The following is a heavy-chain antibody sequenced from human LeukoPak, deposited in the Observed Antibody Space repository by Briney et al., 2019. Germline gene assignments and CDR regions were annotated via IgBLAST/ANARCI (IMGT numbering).Heavy chain of an antibody. V-gene: IGHV3-15*01. CDR3: TTAVGELLWFGELLSLL. CDR2: IKSKTDGGTT. D-gene: IGHD3-10*01. J-gene: IGHJ4*02. Sequence: GGSLRLSCAASGFTFSNAWMSWVRQAPGKGLEWVGRIKSKTDGGTTDYAAPVKGRFTISRDDSKNTLYLQMNSLKTEDTAVYYCTTAVGELLWFGELLSLLWGQGTLVTVSS. CDR1: GFTFSNAW.